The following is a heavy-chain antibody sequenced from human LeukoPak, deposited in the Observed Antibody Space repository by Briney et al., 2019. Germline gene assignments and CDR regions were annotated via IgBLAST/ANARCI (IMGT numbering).Heavy chain of an antibody. CDR3: ASEIIFGSFDY. CDR2: ISGSGDRT. D-gene: IGHD3-3*01. Sequence: HPGGSLRLSCAASGFTFSSSGMIWVRQAPGKGLEWVSAISGSGDRTYHADSVKGRFTISRDNSKNTLYLQMNSLRAEDTAVYYCASEIIFGSFDYWGQGTLVTVSS. V-gene: IGHV3-23*01. J-gene: IGHJ4*02. CDR1: GFTFSSSG.